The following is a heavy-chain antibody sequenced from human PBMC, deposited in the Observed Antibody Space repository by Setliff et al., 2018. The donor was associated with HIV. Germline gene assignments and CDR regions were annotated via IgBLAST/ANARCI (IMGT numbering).Heavy chain of an antibody. J-gene: IGHJ4*02. V-gene: IGHV4-61*02. CDR2: IYTSGST. Sequence: SETLSLTCTVSGGSISSGNYYWSWIRQPAGKGLEWIGRIYTSGSTNYNPSLKSRVTISVDTSKNQFSLKLSSVTAADTAVYYCARFVFGSGYYFDYWGQGTLVTVTS. CDR3: ARFVFGSGYYFDY. D-gene: IGHD3-22*01. CDR1: GGSISSGNYY.